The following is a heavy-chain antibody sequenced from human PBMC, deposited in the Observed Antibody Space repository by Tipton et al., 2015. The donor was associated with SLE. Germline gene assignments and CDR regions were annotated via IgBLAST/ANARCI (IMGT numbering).Heavy chain of an antibody. Sequence: TLSLTCTVSGGSISSYYWGWIRQPPGKGLEWIGSIYYSGSTYYNPSLKSRVTISVDTSKNQFSLKLSSVTAADTAVYYCARDLLRYFDLWGRGTLVTVSS. CDR2: IYYSGST. CDR3: ARDLLRYFDL. CDR1: GGSISSYY. V-gene: IGHV4-39*07. J-gene: IGHJ2*01.